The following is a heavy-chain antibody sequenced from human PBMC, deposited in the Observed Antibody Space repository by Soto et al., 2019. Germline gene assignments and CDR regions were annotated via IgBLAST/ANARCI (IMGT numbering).Heavy chain of an antibody. D-gene: IGHD6-13*01. CDR3: ARDRGQQLMPYYYYGMDV. V-gene: IGHV3-33*01. J-gene: IGHJ6*02. Sequence: GGSLRLSCAASGFTFSSYGMHWVRQAPGKGLEWVAVIWYDGSNKYYADSVKGRFTISRDNSKNTLYLQMNSLRAEDTAVYYCARDRGQQLMPYYYYGMDVWGQGTTVTVSS. CDR2: IWYDGSNK. CDR1: GFTFSSYG.